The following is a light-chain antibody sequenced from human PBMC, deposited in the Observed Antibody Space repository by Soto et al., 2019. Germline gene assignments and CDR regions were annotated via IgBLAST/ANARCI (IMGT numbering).Light chain of an antibody. V-gene: IGKV3-15*01. CDR3: QQYNNWPLT. CDR2: STS. J-gene: IGKJ4*01. CDR1: QSVRSN. Sequence: EIVMTQSPAPLSVSPGERVTLSCRASQSVRSNLAWYQLKPGQAPRLLIYSTSTRATGIPARFSGSGSGTEFTLTISSLQSEDFAVYYCQQYNNWPLTFGGGTKVEIK.